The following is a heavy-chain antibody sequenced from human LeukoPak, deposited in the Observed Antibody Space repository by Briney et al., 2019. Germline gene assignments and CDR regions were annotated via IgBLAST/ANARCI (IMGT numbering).Heavy chain of an antibody. CDR1: GYTLTELS. J-gene: IGHJ4*02. V-gene: IGHV1-24*01. CDR3: ATDRRNYYDSSGYYPFDY. D-gene: IGHD3-22*01. CDR2: FDPEDGET. Sequence: ASVKVSCKVSGYTLTELSMHWVRQAPGKGLEWMGGFDPEDGETIYAQKFQGRVTMTEDTSTDTAYMELSSLRSEDTAVYYCATDRRNYYDSSGYYPFDYWGQGTLVTVSS.